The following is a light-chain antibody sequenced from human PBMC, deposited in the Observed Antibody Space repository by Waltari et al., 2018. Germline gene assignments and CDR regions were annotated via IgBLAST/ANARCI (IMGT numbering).Light chain of an antibody. V-gene: IGKV4-1*01. CDR3: QQYYSTPIT. J-gene: IGKJ5*01. CDR1: QSVLYSSNKKNY. CDR2: WAS. Sequence: DIVTIQSPDSLAVSLGERATINCKSSQSVLYSSNKKNYLAWYQQKTGQPPKLLIYWASTRESGVPDRFSGSGSGTDFTLTISSLQAEDVAVYYCQQYYSTPITFGQGTRLEIK.